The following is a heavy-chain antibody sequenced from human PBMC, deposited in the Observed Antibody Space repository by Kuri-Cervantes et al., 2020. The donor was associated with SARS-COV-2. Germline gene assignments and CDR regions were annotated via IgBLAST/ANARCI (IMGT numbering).Heavy chain of an antibody. CDR1: GFTFSSYG. D-gene: IGHD1-26*01. V-gene: IGHV3-30*02. CDR3: ARVAGEGPIYYYYMDV. Sequence: GGSLRLSCAASGFTFSSYGMHWVRQAPGKGLEWVAFIRYDGSNKYYADSVKGRFTISRDNSKNTLYLQMNSLRVEDTAVYYCARVAGEGPIYYYYMDVWGKGTTVTVSS. J-gene: IGHJ6*03. CDR2: IRYDGSNK.